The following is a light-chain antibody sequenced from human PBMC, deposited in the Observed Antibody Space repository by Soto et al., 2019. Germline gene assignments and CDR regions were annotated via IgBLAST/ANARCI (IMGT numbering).Light chain of an antibody. J-gene: IGLJ2*01. Sequence: QSALTQPASVSGSPGQSITISCTGTSSDVGGYNYVSWHQQLPGKAPKLMIYEVSLRPSGVSNRFSGSKSGNTASLTISGLQAEDEADYYCSSYTTSSTRVFGGGTKVTVL. CDR3: SSYTTSSTRV. CDR2: EVS. CDR1: SSDVGGYNY. V-gene: IGLV2-14*01.